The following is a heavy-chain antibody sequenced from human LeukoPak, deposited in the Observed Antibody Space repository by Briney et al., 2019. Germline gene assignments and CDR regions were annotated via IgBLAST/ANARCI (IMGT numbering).Heavy chain of an antibody. CDR2: ISAYNGNT. Sequence: ASVKVSCKASGYTFTSYGISWVRQAPGQGLEWMGWISAYNGNTNYAQKLQGRVTMTTETSTSTAYMELRRLRSDDTAVYYCARDRAIVVVPAAMCDYWGQGTLVTVSS. D-gene: IGHD2-2*01. J-gene: IGHJ4*02. CDR1: GYTFTSYG. V-gene: IGHV1-18*01. CDR3: ARDRAIVVVPAAMCDY.